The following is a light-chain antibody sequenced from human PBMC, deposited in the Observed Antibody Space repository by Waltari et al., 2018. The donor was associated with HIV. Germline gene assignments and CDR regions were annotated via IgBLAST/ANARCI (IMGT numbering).Light chain of an antibody. CDR3: HQYYGALYT. CDR2: WAS. Sequence: DIVMTQSPDSLTVSLGDRATINCKSSQSLLNTSNNKNYLAWFQQKPGQPPNLLIYWASPRESGVPDRFSGSGSGTNFTLTINRLQAEDVAVYYCHQYYGALYTFGRGTKLEI. CDR1: QSLLNTSNNKNY. V-gene: IGKV4-1*01. J-gene: IGKJ2*01.